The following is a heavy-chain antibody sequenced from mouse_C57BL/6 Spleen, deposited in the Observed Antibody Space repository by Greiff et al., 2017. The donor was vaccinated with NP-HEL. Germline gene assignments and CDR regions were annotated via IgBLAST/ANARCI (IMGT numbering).Heavy chain of an antibody. CDR3: SRALYYYYVAWFAY. J-gene: IGHJ3*01. CDR2: IYPRDGST. V-gene: IGHV1-78*01. Sequence: VQLQQSDAELVKPGASVKISCKVSGYTFTDHTIHWMKQRPEQGLEWIGYIYPRDGSTKYNEKFKGKATLTADKSSSTAYMQLNSLTSEDSAVYFFSRALYYYYVAWFAYWGQGTLVTVSA. D-gene: IGHD2-4*01. CDR1: GYTFTDHT.